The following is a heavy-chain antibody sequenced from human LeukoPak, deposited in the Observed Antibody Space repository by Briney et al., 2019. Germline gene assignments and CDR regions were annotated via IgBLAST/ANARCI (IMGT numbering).Heavy chain of an antibody. CDR3: ATLGSGSYPDPAFDD. J-gene: IGHJ4*02. D-gene: IGHD1-26*01. V-gene: IGHV1-24*01. CDR2: LGPEDGET. Sequence: ASVKISCKVYGYTLTELSMHWVRQVAGKGLEWMGGLGPEDGETIYAQKFQGRVTMTEDTSIDTAYMELSSLRSEDTAVYYCATLGSGSYPDPAFDDWGQGTLVTVSS. CDR1: GYTLTELS.